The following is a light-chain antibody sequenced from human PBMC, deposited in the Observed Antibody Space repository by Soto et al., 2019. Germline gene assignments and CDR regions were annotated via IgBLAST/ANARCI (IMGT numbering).Light chain of an antibody. V-gene: IGKV1-5*01. Sequence: DIQRTQCLSTLSDSLGDRVTTTGRASQSISSWLAWYQQKPGKAPKLLIRDASNLESGVPSRFSGSGSGTEFTLTISSLQPDDFTTYYCQQYNSYLTWTFGQGSKVDIK. CDR1: QSISSW. CDR2: DAS. CDR3: QQYNSYLTWT. J-gene: IGKJ1*01.